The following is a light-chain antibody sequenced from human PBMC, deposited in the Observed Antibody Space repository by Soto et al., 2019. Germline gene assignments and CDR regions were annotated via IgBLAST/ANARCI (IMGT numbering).Light chain of an antibody. V-gene: IGKV3-11*01. J-gene: IGKJ4*01. Sequence: DIVLTPSPAILSLAPGERATLSCRASQSVSSYLAWYQQKPGQAPRLLIYDVSNRATGTPARFSGSGSGTDFALTISSLEPEDFAVYYCQHRSSWPLTFGGGTKVEIK. CDR2: DVS. CDR3: QHRSSWPLT. CDR1: QSVSSY.